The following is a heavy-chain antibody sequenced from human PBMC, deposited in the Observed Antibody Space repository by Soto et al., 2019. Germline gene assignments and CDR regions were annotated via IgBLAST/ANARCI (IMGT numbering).Heavy chain of an antibody. Sequence: QITLKESGPTLVKPTQTLTLTCTFSGFTLRTSGVGMGRIRQPPGKALEWLALIYWDDDKRYSPSLKSRLTITKDTSKNQVVLTMTNMDPVDTATYYCAHTLYHNSDMSYSGQGTLVTVSS. CDR1: GFTLRTSGVG. D-gene: IGHD3-22*01. V-gene: IGHV2-5*02. J-gene: IGHJ4*02. CDR3: AHTLYHNSDMSY. CDR2: IYWDDDK.